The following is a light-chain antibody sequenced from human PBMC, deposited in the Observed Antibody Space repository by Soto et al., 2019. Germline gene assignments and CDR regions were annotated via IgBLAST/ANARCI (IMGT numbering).Light chain of an antibody. CDR3: ATWADGLNSYV. Sequence: QSVLTQPPSASGTPGQRVTISCSGSSSNIGSNTVSWYQQLPQRAPKLLIFSNNQRPSGVPDRFSGSKSGTSASLAISGLQPEDEADYYCATWADGLNSYVFGTGTKVTVL. V-gene: IGLV1-44*01. J-gene: IGLJ1*01. CDR1: SSNIGSNT. CDR2: SNN.